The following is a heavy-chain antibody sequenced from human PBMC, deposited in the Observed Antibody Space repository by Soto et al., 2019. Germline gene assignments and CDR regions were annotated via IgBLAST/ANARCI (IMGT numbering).Heavy chain of an antibody. CDR1: GFTFSSYG. V-gene: IGHV3-30*18. CDR3: AKDRAPNFYYYGMDV. CDR2: ISYDGSNK. D-gene: IGHD1-26*01. J-gene: IGHJ6*02. Sequence: GGSLRLSCAASGFTFSSYGMHWVRQAPGKGLEWVAVISYDGSNKYYADSVKGRFTISRDNSKNTLYLQMNSLRAEDTAVYYCAKDRAPNFYYYGMDVWGQGTTVTVSS.